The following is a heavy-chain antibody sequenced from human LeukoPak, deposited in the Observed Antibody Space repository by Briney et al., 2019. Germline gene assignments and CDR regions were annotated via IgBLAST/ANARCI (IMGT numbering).Heavy chain of an antibody. CDR3: ARDSSESLVDY. CDR2: IWYDGSNK. CDR1: GFTFSSYG. Sequence: GRSLRLSCAASGFTFSSYGMHWVRQAPGKGLEWVAVIWYDGSNKYYADSVKGRFTISRDNSKNTLYLQMNSLRAEDTVVYYCARDSSESLVDYWGQGTLVTVSS. D-gene: IGHD1-26*01. J-gene: IGHJ4*02. V-gene: IGHV3-33*01.